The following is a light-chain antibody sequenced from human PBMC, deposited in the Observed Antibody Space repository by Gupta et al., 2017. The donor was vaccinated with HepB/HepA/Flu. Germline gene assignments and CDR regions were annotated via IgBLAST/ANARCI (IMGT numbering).Light chain of an antibody. Sequence: DIQMTQSPSSLSASVGDRVTITCRASQSISSYLNWYQQKPGKAPKLLIYAASSLQSGVPSRFSGSGSGTDFTLTISSLQPEDFATYYCQQSYSNPPFLFGQGTKLEIK. CDR1: QSISSY. J-gene: IGKJ2*01. V-gene: IGKV1-39*01. CDR3: QQSYSNPPFL. CDR2: AAS.